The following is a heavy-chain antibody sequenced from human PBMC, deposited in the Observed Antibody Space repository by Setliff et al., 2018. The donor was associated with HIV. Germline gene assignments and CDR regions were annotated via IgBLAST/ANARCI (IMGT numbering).Heavy chain of an antibody. CDR3: AREGPPVDVAGGYLQH. D-gene: IGHD2-15*01. V-gene: IGHV3-74*01. CDR2: IKSDSSST. Sequence: GGSLRLSCAASGFTFSNYWMHWVRQVPGKGLVWVSRIKSDSSSTSYADSVKGRFTISRDNAKNTLYLQMNSLRNEDTAVYHCAREGPPVDVAGGYLQHWGRGTLVTVSS. J-gene: IGHJ1*01. CDR1: GFTFSNYW.